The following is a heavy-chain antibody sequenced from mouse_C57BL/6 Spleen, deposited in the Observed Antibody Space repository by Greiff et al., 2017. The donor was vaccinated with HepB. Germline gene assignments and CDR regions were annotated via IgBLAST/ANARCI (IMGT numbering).Heavy chain of an antibody. CDR2: IRSKSNNYAT. CDR3: VRQLRDGYYFDY. D-gene: IGHD2-3*01. J-gene: IGHJ2*01. Sequence: EVMLVESGGGLVQPKGSLKLSCAASGFSFNTYAMNWVRQAPGKGLEWVARIRSKSNNYATYYADSVKDRFTISRDDSESMLYLQMNNLKTEDTAMYYCVRQLRDGYYFDYWGQGTTLTVSS. V-gene: IGHV10-1*01. CDR1: GFSFNTYA.